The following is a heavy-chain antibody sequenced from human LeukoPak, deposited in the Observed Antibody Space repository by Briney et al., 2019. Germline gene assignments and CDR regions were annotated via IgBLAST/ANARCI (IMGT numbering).Heavy chain of an antibody. CDR3: ARGVTMVRGVITSFDY. V-gene: IGHV4-59*01. D-gene: IGHD3-10*01. CDR2: IYYSGST. J-gene: IGHJ4*02. Sequence: SETLSLTCTVSGGSISSYYWSWIRQPPGKGLEWSGYIYYSGSTNYNPSLKSRVTISVDTSKNQFSLKLSSVTAADTAVYYCARGVTMVRGVITSFDYWGQGTLVTVSS. CDR1: GGSISSYY.